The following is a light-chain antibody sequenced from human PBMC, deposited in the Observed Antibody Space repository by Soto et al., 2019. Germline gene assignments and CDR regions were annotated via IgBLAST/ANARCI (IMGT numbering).Light chain of an antibody. J-gene: IGLJ2*01. CDR2: EVS. CDR1: SSDVGGYNY. CDR3: SSYTSSSTV. Sequence: QSALTQPASVSGSPGQSITISCTGTSSDVGGYNYVSWYQQYAGKAPKLMLYEVSNRPSGVSHRFSGSKSGNTASLTISGLQAEDEADYYCSSYTSSSTVFGGGTKLTVL. V-gene: IGLV2-14*01.